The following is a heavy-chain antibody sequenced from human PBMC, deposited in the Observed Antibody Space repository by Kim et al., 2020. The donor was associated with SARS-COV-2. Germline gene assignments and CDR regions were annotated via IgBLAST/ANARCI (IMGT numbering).Heavy chain of an antibody. Sequence: ASVKVSCKASGYTFKNYPIHWLRQAPGQTLEWMGWVNAANDQTKYSQKFQGRITISRDTSANTAYMELRSLTTKDTAFYYCVRDMNPTVYDYWGQGTLGT. CDR3: VRDMNPTVYDY. CDR1: GYTFKNYP. J-gene: IGHJ4*02. CDR2: VNAANDQT. D-gene: IGHD4-4*01. V-gene: IGHV1-3*01.